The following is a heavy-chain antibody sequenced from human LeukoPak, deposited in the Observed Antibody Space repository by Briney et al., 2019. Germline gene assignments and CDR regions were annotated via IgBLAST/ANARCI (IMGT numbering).Heavy chain of an antibody. Sequence: PSETLSLTCSVSGGSIINYYWSWIRQPPGKALEWIGYIHDSGITNYNPSLKRRATISVDTSRNQFSLRLRSVTAADTAVYYCARASSGWYGLFDNWGQGTLVTVSS. CDR1: GGSIINYY. CDR2: IHDSGIT. V-gene: IGHV4-59*01. CDR3: ARASSGWYGLFDN. J-gene: IGHJ4*02. D-gene: IGHD6-19*01.